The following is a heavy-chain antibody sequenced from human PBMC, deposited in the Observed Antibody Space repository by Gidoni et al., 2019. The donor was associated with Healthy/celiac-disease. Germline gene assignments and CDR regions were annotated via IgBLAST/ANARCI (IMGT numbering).Heavy chain of an antibody. Sequence: QMQLVQSGPEVKKPGTSVKVSCKASGFTFTSSAMQWVRQARGQRLEWIGWIVVGSGNTNYAKKFRERVTITRDMSTSTAYMELSSLRSEDTAVYYCAAVREGRIRGDGYFDYWGQGTLVTVSS. CDR3: AAVREGRIRGDGYFDY. J-gene: IGHJ4*02. D-gene: IGHD2-15*01. CDR1: GFTFTSSA. V-gene: IGHV1-58*02. CDR2: IVVGSGNT.